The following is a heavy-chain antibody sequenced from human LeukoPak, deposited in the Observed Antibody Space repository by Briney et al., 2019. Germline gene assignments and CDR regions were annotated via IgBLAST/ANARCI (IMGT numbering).Heavy chain of an antibody. V-gene: IGHV4-30-4*07. CDR2: IYYSGST. CDR1: GGSISSGGYS. CDR3: ARGLYDFWSGYPDAFDI. Sequence: SETLSLTCAVSGGSISSGGYSWSWIPQPPGKGLEWIGYIYYSGSTYYNPSLKSRVTISVDTSKNQFSLKLSSVTAADTAVYYCARGLYDFWSGYPDAFDIWGQGTMVTVSS. J-gene: IGHJ3*02. D-gene: IGHD3-3*01.